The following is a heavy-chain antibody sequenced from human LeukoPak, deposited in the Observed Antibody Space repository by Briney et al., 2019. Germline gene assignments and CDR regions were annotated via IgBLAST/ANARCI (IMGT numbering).Heavy chain of an antibody. D-gene: IGHD2-2*01. CDR1: GYTFSAYY. Sequence: ASVKVSCKASGYTFSAYYMYWVREAPGQGLEWVGWINPYTGDTKYAQNFQGRVTMTRDTSISTVYMEVSRLRSDDTAVYYCARVPPSAHQLFSSDYWGQGTQVTVSS. J-gene: IGHJ4*02. V-gene: IGHV1-2*02. CDR3: ARVPPSAHQLFSSDY. CDR2: INPYTGDT.